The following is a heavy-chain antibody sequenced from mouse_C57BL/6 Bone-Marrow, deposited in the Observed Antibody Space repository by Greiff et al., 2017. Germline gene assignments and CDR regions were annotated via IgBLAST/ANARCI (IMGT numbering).Heavy chain of an antibody. D-gene: IGHD1-3*01. CDR2: IDPSDSET. V-gene: IGHV1-52*01. Sequence: QVQLQQPGAELVRPGSSVKLSCKASGYTFTSYWMHWVKQRPIQGLEWIGNIDPSDSETHYNQKFKDKATLTVDKSSSTAYMQRSSLTSEDSAVYYCARGRYNGYYTMDYWGRGTSVTVSS. J-gene: IGHJ4*01. CDR1: GYTFTSYW. CDR3: ARGRYNGYYTMDY.